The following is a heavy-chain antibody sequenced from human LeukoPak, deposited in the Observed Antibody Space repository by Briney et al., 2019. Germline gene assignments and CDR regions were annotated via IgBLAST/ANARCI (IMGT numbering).Heavy chain of an antibody. D-gene: IGHD1-14*01. J-gene: IGHJ3*02. CDR2: ISGSAWTI. V-gene: IGHV3-21*06. CDR1: GFTFSAYS. CDR3: TRDIRLTTDRDAFDI. Sequence: GGSLRLSCVASGFTFSAYSMNWVRQAPGKAPEWVSSISGSAWTIYDSNSVKGRFTTSRDNAKNSLYLQMNSLRPDDTAVYFCTRDIRLTTDRDAFDIWGXGXMVTVSS.